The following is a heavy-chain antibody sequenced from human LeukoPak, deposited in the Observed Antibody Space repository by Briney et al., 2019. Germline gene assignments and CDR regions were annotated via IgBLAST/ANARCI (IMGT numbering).Heavy chain of an antibody. V-gene: IGHV3-23*01. Sequence: PGGSLRLSCAASGFTFSSYAMSWVRQAPGKGLEWVPAISGSGGSTAYADSVKGRFTISRDNSKTTLYLQMNGLRAEDTAVYYCATWNHMDTWGQGTLVTVSS. D-gene: IGHD1-14*01. CDR1: GFTFSSYA. CDR3: ATWNHMDT. J-gene: IGHJ4*02. CDR2: ISGSGGST.